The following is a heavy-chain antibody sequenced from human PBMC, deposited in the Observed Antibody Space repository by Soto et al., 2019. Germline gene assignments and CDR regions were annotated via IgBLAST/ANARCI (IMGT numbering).Heavy chain of an antibody. D-gene: IGHD2-2*01. Sequence: GSLRIGCAASGXTFSSYAMSWVRQAPGKGLELVSAIIGSGGSTYYADSVKGLFTIWRYNSKNRLYLQMNSLRAEDTAVYYFAKGKPYQPLLDAFDIWGQGTMGTVSS. CDR3: AKGKPYQPLLDAFDI. CDR1: GXTFSSYA. J-gene: IGHJ3*02. CDR2: IIGSGGST. V-gene: IGHV3-23*01.